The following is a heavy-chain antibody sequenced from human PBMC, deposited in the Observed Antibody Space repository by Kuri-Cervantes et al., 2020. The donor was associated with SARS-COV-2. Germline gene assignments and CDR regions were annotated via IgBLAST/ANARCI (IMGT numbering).Heavy chain of an antibody. Sequence: AESLTLSCAASGVTFSDYYMSWIRQAPGKGLEWVSYISSSGSTIYYADSVKGRFTISRDNAKNSLYLKMNSLRAEATAVYYCAKDHRGWNYNYNWFDPWGQGTLVTVSS. D-gene: IGHD1-7*01. CDR3: AKDHRGWNYNYNWFDP. V-gene: IGHV3-11*01. J-gene: IGHJ5*02. CDR2: ISSSGSTI. CDR1: GVTFSDYY.